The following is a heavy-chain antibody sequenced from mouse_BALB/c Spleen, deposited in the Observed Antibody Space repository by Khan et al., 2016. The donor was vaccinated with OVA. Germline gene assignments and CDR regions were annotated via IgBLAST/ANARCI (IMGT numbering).Heavy chain of an antibody. CDR1: GFSLTTYG. D-gene: IGHD2-4*01. J-gene: IGHJ3*01. CDR2: LWSGGTT. CDR3: ARNYDYDEGLAY. Sequence: VQLQESGPGLVQLSQSLSITCTVSGFSLTTYGVHWVRQSPGKGLEWLGVLWSGGTTDYSAAFISRLSITKDNSKSQVFFKMNSLQANDTAIYYCARNYDYDEGLAYWGQGTLVTVSA. V-gene: IGHV2-2*02.